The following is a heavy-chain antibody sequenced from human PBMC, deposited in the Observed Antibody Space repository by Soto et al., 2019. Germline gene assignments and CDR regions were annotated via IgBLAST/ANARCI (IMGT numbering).Heavy chain of an antibody. J-gene: IGHJ6*02. D-gene: IGHD6-19*01. CDR2: IYYSGST. CDR3: ARDIHSSGWYYYYGMDV. V-gene: IGHV4-30-4*01. CDR1: GGSISIGDYY. Sequence: SETLSLTCTVSGGSISIGDYYWSWIRHPPGKGLEWIGYIYYSGSTYYNPSLKSRVTISVDTSKNQFSLKLSSVTAADTAVYYCARDIHSSGWYYYYGMDVWGQGTTVTVSS.